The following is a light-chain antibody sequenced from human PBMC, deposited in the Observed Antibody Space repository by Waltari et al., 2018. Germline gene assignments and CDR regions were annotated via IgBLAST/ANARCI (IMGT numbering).Light chain of an antibody. J-gene: IGLJ1*01. CDR1: SSGVGSYNL. Sequence: QSALTQPASVSGSPGQSITISCAGTSSGVGSYNLVSWFQQHPCRAPKLLIYEDNKRSSGGSSRCSGSKSGNTASLTISGLQTEDEAEYYCFSYAGSNIYVFASGTKVTVL. CDR2: EDN. V-gene: IGLV2-23*01. CDR3: FSYAGSNIYV.